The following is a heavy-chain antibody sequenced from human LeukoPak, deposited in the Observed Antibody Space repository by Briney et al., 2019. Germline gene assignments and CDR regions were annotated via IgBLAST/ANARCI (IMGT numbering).Heavy chain of an antibody. J-gene: IGHJ5*02. CDR1: GFTFSSYS. V-gene: IGHV3-21*04. D-gene: IGHD6-13*01. Sequence: KTGGSLRLSCAASGFTFSSYSMNWVRQAPGKGLEWVSSISSSSSYIYYADSVKGRFTISRDNAKNSLYLQMNSLRAEDTAVYYCAKDRVHPGIAAAVPWFDPWGQGTLVTVSS. CDR2: ISSSSSYI. CDR3: AKDRVHPGIAAAVPWFDP.